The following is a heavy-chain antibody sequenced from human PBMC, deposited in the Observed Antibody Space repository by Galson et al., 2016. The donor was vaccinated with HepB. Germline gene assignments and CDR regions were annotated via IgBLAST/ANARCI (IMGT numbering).Heavy chain of an antibody. CDR2: ISPYNGNP. Sequence: SVKVSCKASGYSFTSDGISWVRQAPGQGLEWMGWISPYNGNPSYAQKFQGRVTMTTDTPTSTAYMELRSLRSDDTAVYYCAREGVCSGGSCYSGFDYWGQGTLVTVSS. J-gene: IGHJ4*02. CDR1: GYSFTSDG. V-gene: IGHV1-18*04. D-gene: IGHD2-15*01. CDR3: AREGVCSGGSCYSGFDY.